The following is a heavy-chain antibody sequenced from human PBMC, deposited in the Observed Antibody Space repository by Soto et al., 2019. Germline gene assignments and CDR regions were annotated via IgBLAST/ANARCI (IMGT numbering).Heavy chain of an antibody. D-gene: IGHD3-10*01. CDR3: ARGLILWFGELSRRGGYYYYMDV. J-gene: IGHJ6*03. Sequence: QVQLQQWGAGLQKPSETLSLTCAVYGGSCSGYQWTWIRQTPGKGLEWIGEINDSGNINYNPSLKGRVTILLDTPKKQISLRLSSVTAADSAVYYCARGLILWFGELSRRGGYYYYMDVWGKGTTVTVSS. V-gene: IGHV4-34*01. CDR1: GGSCSGYQ. CDR2: INDSGNI.